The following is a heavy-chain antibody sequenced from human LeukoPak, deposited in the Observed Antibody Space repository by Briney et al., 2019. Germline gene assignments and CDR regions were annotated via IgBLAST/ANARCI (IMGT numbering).Heavy chain of an antibody. V-gene: IGHV4-34*01. D-gene: IGHD3-10*01. Sequence: SETLSLTCAVYGGSFSGYYWSWIRQPPGKGLEWIGEINHSGSTNYNPSLKSRVTISVDTSKNQFSLKLSSVTAADTAVYYCARGVVNYYGSGSYYKGWGQGTLVTVSS. CDR3: ARGVVNYYGSGSYYKG. CDR1: GGSFSGYY. CDR2: INHSGST. J-gene: IGHJ4*02.